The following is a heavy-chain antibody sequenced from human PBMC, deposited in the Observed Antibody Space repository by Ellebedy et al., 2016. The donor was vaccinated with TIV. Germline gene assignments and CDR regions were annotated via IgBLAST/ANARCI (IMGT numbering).Heavy chain of an antibody. D-gene: IGHD2-2*02. CDR1: GFTFSDYY. CDR2: ISSSSSYT. Sequence: GGSLRLXCAASGFTFSDYYMSWIRQAPGKGLEWVSYISSSSSYTNYADSVKGRFTISRDNAKNSLYLQMNSLRAEDTAVYYCARDRETGVLEYQLLYSRSTYDQTIDDAFDIWGQGTMVTVSS. V-gene: IGHV3-11*06. CDR3: ARDRETGVLEYQLLYSRSTYDQTIDDAFDI. J-gene: IGHJ3*02.